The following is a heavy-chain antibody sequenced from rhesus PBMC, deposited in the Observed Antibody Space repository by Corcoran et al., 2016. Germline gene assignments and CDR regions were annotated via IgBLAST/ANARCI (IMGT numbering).Heavy chain of an antibody. D-gene: IGHD4-29*01. V-gene: IGHV4-80*01. Sequence: QVQLQETGPGLVKPSETLSLTCAVSGGAIRSNWWSGIRQPPGKGLEWIGDIDGNGGKTNYSPSLKIRGPISRDASKNQFSLNLNFATAADTAVYYCARAPSGSPPLWGQGVLVTVSS. CDR2: IDGNGGKT. CDR1: GGAIRSNW. J-gene: IGHJ4*01. CDR3: ARAPSGSPPL.